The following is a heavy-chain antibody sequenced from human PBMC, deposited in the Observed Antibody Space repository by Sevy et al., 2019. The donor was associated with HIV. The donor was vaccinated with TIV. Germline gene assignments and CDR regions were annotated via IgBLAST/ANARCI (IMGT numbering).Heavy chain of an antibody. D-gene: IGHD3-22*01. CDR1: GSTLNKLP. CDR2: FDPEDGET. V-gene: IGHV1-24*01. J-gene: IGHJ4*02. Sequence: ASVKVSCKVSGSTLNKLPMHWVRQVPGKGLEWMVSFDPEDGETIYARKFQGRVTMTEDTSTDTAYMVLSSLRSEDTAVYYCATTKDYYDSSGSPFDYWGQGTLVTVSS. CDR3: ATTKDYYDSSGSPFDY.